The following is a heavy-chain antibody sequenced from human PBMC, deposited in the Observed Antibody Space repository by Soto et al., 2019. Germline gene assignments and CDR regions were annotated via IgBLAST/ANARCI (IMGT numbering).Heavy chain of an antibody. Sequence: GGSLRLSCAASGFTFSSYSMNWVRQAPGKGLEWVSSISSSSSYIYYADSVKGRFTISRDNAKNSLYLQMNSLRAEDTAVYYCAREPEGYYYDSSGYSIDAFDIWGQGTMVTVSS. V-gene: IGHV3-21*01. CDR2: ISSSSSYI. D-gene: IGHD3-22*01. J-gene: IGHJ3*02. CDR3: AREPEGYYYDSSGYSIDAFDI. CDR1: GFTFSSYS.